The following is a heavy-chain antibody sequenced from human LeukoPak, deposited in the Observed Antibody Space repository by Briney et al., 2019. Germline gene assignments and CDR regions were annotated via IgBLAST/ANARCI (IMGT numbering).Heavy chain of an antibody. CDR1: GGSISSYY. D-gene: IGHD2-2*01. CDR2: IYTSGST. J-gene: IGHJ5*02. Sequence: SETLSLTCTVSGGSISSYYWSWIRQPAGKGLEWIGRIYTSGSTNYNPSLKSRVTMSVDTSKNQFSLKLSSVTAADTAVYYCARDRDIVVVPAGPYYWFDPWGQGTLVTVSS. V-gene: IGHV4-4*07. CDR3: ARDRDIVVVPAGPYYWFDP.